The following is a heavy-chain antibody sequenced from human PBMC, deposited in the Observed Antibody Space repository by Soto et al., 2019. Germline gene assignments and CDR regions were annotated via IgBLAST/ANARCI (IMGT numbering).Heavy chain of an antibody. CDR1: GFTFSSYA. CDR3: AKELDTAMVTGYYYYGMDV. V-gene: IGHV3-23*01. CDR2: ISGSGGST. J-gene: IGHJ6*02. Sequence: EVQLLESGGGLVQPGGSLRLSCAASGFTFSSYAMSWVRQAPGKGLEWVSAISGSGGSTYYADSVKGRFTISRDNSKNTLYLQMNSLRAEDTAVYYCAKELDTAMVTGYYYYGMDVWGQGTTVTVSS. D-gene: IGHD5-18*01.